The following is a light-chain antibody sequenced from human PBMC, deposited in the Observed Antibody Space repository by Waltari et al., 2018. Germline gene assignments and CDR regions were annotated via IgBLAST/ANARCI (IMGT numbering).Light chain of an antibody. CDR3: HVWDANTVM. J-gene: IGLJ3*02. CDR1: NIGSRS. V-gene: IGLV3-21*02. CDR2: LDS. Sequence: SSVLTQAPSVSVAPGQTATVTCGGDNIGSRSVHWYQQKPGRAPVLVVYLDSDRPSGSHGRFSGSKSGNAATLTISRVEAGDEADYYCHVWDANTVMFGGGTKLTVL.